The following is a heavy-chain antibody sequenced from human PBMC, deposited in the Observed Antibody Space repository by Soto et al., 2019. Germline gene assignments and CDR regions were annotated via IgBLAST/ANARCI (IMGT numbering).Heavy chain of an antibody. D-gene: IGHD1-1*01. Sequence: QVQLVQSGAEVKKPGSSVRVSCKASGGTFSSYAISWVRQAPGQGLEWMGGINPIFGTENYAQKFQGRVTITGEKSTSPAYMELSSLKAEDTAVYYCPSPTPFRTTLTWRGRFYCYYRMGVWGQGTKVTVSS. V-gene: IGHV1-69*06. CDR1: GGTFSSYA. CDR3: PSPTPFRTTLTWRGRFYCYYRMGV. J-gene: IGHJ6*01. CDR2: INPIFGTE.